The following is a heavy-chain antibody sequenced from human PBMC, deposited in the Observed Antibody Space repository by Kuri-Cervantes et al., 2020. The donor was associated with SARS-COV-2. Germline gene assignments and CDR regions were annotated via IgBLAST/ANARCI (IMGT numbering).Heavy chain of an antibody. V-gene: IGHV1-3*01. Sequence: ASVKVSCKASGYTFTSYAMHWVRQAPRQRLEWMGWINAGNGNTKYSQKFQGRVTITRDTSASTAYMELSSLRSEDTAVYYCARVPDYYDSSGYGLMEYYFDYWGQGTLVTVSS. CDR2: INAGNGNT. J-gene: IGHJ4*02. CDR3: ARVPDYYDSSGYGLMEYYFDY. CDR1: GYTFTSYA. D-gene: IGHD3-22*01.